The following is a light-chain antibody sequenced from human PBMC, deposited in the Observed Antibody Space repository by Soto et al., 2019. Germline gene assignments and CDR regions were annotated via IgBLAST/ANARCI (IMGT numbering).Light chain of an antibody. CDR1: ESISSSY. CDR3: QKYGSSPPWT. Sequence: ENVLTQSPGTLSLSPGERATLSCRATESISSSYLAWYQQKPGQAPRLLIYGASSRATGIPDRFSGSGSGTDFTLTISRLEPEDFAVYYCQKYGSSPPWTFGQGTKVDIK. CDR2: GAS. V-gene: IGKV3-20*01. J-gene: IGKJ1*01.